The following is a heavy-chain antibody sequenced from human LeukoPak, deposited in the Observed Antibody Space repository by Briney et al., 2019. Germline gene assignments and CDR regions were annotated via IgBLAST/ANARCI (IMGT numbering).Heavy chain of an antibody. V-gene: IGHV3-21*01. D-gene: IGHD4-4*01. Sequence: AGGSLRLSCAASGFTFSSYSMTWVRQAPGKGPEWVSSISSSSSYIYYADSVKGRFTISRDNAKNSLYLQMNSLRAEDTAVYYCARGVTSSPYYYGMDVWGQGTTVTVSS. J-gene: IGHJ6*02. CDR1: GFTFSSYS. CDR2: ISSSSSYI. CDR3: ARGVTSSPYYYGMDV.